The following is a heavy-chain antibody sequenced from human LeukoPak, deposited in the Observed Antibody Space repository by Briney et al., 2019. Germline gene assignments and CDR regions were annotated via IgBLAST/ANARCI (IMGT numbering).Heavy chain of an antibody. Sequence: GGSLRLSCAVSEFTFSAAWMSWVRQAPGKGLEWVGRIKSKADGGTTDYAAPVKGRFTISRDDSKNTLYLQMNSLKTEDTAVYYCATGLNPDYWGQGTLVTVSS. CDR1: EFTFSAAW. V-gene: IGHV3-15*01. J-gene: IGHJ4*02. CDR3: ATGLNPDY. D-gene: IGHD2-8*01. CDR2: IKSKADGGTT.